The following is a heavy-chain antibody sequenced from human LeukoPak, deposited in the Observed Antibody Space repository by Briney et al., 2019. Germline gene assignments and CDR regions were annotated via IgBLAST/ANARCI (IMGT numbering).Heavy chain of an antibody. D-gene: IGHD3-22*01. CDR3: AASPDYYDSSGYSYYFDY. Sequence: GASVKVSCKASGFTFTSSAVQWVRQARGQRLEWKDWFAVGSGNTNYAQKFQERVTITRDMSTSTAYMELSSLRSEDTAVYYCAASPDYYDSSGYSYYFDYWGQGTLVTVSS. CDR2: FAVGSGNT. J-gene: IGHJ4*02. V-gene: IGHV1-58*01. CDR1: GFTFTSSA.